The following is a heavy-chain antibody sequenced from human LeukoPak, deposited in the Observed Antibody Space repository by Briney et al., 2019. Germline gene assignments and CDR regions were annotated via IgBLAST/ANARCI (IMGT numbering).Heavy chain of an antibody. J-gene: IGHJ4*02. Sequence: SETLSLTCTVSGGSISSSSYYWGWIRQPPGRGLEWIGSIYHSGSTYYNPSLKSRVTISVDTSKNQFSLKLSSVTAADTAVYYCASNSPNDFWSGYRDYWGQGTLVTVSS. CDR3: ASNSPNDFWSGYRDY. CDR2: IYHSGST. D-gene: IGHD3-3*01. V-gene: IGHV4-39*07. CDR1: GGSISSSSYY.